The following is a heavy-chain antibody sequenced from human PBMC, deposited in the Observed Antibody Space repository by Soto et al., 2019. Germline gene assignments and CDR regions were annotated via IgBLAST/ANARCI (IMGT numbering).Heavy chain of an antibody. CDR1: GFTFSSYA. J-gene: IGHJ4*02. CDR3: ARDRGYSLDY. V-gene: IGHV3-23*01. CDR2: ISGSGGST. Sequence: EVQLLESGGGLVQPGGSLRLSCAASGFTFSSYAMSWVRQAPGKGLDWVSAISGSGGSTYYADSVKGRFTISRDNSKSTLYLQMNSLRAEDTAVYYCARDRGYSLDYWGQGTLVTVSS. D-gene: IGHD3-10*01.